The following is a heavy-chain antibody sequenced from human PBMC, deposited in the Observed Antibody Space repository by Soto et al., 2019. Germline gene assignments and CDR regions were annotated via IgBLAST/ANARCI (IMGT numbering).Heavy chain of an antibody. D-gene: IGHD2-2*01. CDR2: ISHDERIK. Sequence: QVQLVESGGGVVQPGRSLRLSCAASGFTFSDYVMHWVRQVPGKGLEWVAIISHDERIKYYADSVKGRFTISRDNSNNMLYLQMDSLQTEDTALYYCARRLVGASSDLLDYWGQGTLVTVSS. CDR1: GFTFSDYV. J-gene: IGHJ4*02. CDR3: ARRLVGASSDLLDY. V-gene: IGHV3-30*03.